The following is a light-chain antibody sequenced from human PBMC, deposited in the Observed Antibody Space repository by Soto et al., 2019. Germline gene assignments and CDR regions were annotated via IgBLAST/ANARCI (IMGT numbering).Light chain of an antibody. CDR1: QSVNSN. J-gene: IGKJ2*01. CDR2: AAS. CDR3: QQYNAWPPGNP. V-gene: IGKV3-15*01. Sequence: EIVMTQSPATLSVSPGERATLSCRASQSVNSNLAWYQQQTGQAPRLLIYAASTRATGIPIRFSGSGSGTEFTLTISSLQSEDFAVYYCQQYNAWPPGNPFGQGTKLEI.